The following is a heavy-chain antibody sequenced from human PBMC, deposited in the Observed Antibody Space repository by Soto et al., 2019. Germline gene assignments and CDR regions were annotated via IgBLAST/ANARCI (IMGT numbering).Heavy chain of an antibody. CDR1: GGTFSSYA. CDR2: IIPIFGTA. V-gene: IGHV1-69*01. J-gene: IGHJ5*02. D-gene: IGHD6-6*01. CDR3: ARQKEGQYSSSCFVP. Sequence: QVQLVQSGAEVKKPGSSVKVSCKASGGTFSSYAISWVRQAPGQGLEWMGGIIPIFGTANYAQKFQGRVTTTADDSTSTAYMELSSLSTEDTAVYYCARQKEGQYSSSCFVPWGQGTLVTVSS.